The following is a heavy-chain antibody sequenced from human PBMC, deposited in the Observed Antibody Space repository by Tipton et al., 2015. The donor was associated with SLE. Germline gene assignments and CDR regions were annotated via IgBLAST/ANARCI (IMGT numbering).Heavy chain of an antibody. Sequence: TLSLTCTVSGGSISSYYWSWIRQPPGKGPEWIGYIYYSGSTNYNPSLKSRVTISVDTSKNQFSLKLSSVTAADTAVYYCARVSSWGSGYFDYWGQGTLVTVSS. V-gene: IGHV4-59*01. CDR2: IYYSGST. D-gene: IGHD7-27*01. CDR3: ARVSSWGSGYFDY. CDR1: GGSISSYY. J-gene: IGHJ4*02.